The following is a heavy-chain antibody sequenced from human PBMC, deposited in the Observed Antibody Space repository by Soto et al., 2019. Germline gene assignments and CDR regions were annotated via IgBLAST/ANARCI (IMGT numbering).Heavy chain of an antibody. Sequence: EGSLRRSWAASGFTFSGYYMSWIRQAPGKGLEWVSYIGSSDNIIYYADSVKGRFTISRDNAKNSLYLQMNSLRAEDTAGYYCARDLGYYESSGYFDYWGQRPRVTVSS. V-gene: IGHV3-11*01. D-gene: IGHD3-22*01. J-gene: IGHJ4*02. CDR1: GFTFSGYY. CDR2: IGSSDNII. CDR3: ARDLGYYESSGYFDY.